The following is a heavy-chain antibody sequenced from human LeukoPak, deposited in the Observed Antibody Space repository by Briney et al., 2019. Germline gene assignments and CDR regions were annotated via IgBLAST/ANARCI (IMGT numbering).Heavy chain of an antibody. V-gene: IGHV2-70*11. CDR2: IDWDDDK. CDR1: GFSLSTSGMC. CDR3: ARYYYDILTGYYFDY. D-gene: IGHD3-9*01. Sequence: SGPALVXPTQTLTLTCTFSGFSLSTSGMCVSWIRQPPGKALEWLSRIDWDDDKYYSTSLTTRLTISKHTSKKQVVLTLTNMDPVDTATYYCARYYYDILTGYYFDYWGQGTLVTVSS. J-gene: IGHJ4*02.